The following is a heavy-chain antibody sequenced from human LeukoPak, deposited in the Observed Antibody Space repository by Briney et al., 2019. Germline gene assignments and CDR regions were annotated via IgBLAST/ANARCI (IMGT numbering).Heavy chain of an antibody. V-gene: IGHV1-2*02. CDR1: GYTFTGYY. Sequence: ASVKVSCKASGYTFTGYYMHWVRQAPGQGLEWMGWINPNSGGTNYAQKFQGRVTMTRDTSISTAYMELSRLRSDDTAVYYCARGHYDSSGYYPETNFDYWGQGTLVTVSS. J-gene: IGHJ4*02. D-gene: IGHD3-22*01. CDR3: ARGHYDSSGYYPETNFDY. CDR2: INPNSGGT.